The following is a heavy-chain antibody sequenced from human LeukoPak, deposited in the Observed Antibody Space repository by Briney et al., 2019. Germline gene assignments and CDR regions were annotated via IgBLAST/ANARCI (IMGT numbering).Heavy chain of an antibody. CDR2: ISSSSSSI. D-gene: IGHD6-19*01. CDR1: GFTFSSYS. Sequence: GESLTLSCAASGFTFSSYSMNWVRQAPGKGLEWVSLISSSSSSIFYPDSVKGRFTISRDSAKNSLYLKMNSLRGEDTAVYYCARTPPGGWYGSLDYWGQGTLVTVSS. J-gene: IGHJ4*02. V-gene: IGHV3-21*01. CDR3: ARTPPGGWYGSLDY.